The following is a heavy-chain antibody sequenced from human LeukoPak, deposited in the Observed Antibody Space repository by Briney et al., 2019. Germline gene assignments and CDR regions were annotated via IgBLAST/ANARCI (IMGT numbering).Heavy chain of an antibody. CDR1: GFPVSSNY. CDR2: IYSGGSGGST. Sequence: GSLRLSFAASGFPVSSNYMSWVRQAPGKGLEWVSVIYSGGSGGSTYYADSVKGRFTISRDNSKNTLYLQMNSLRAEDTAVYYCARDSGSYYDAFDIWGQGTMVTVSS. V-gene: IGHV3-53*01. D-gene: IGHD1-26*01. J-gene: IGHJ3*02. CDR3: ARDSGSYYDAFDI.